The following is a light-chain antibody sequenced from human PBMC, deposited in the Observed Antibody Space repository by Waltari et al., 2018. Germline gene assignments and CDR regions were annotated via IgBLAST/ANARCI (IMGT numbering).Light chain of an antibody. CDR2: KDD. V-gene: IGLV1-47*01. J-gene: IGLJ2*01. Sequence: QSVLTQPPSASGTPGQRVTIPCSGRGSHIASNYLYLYQHLPGMAPKLPISKDDQRPSGVPDQFSGSKSGTSASLAISGLRSEDEADYYCATWDDSLSGVVFGGGTKLTVL. CDR1: GSHIASNY. CDR3: ATWDDSLSGVV.